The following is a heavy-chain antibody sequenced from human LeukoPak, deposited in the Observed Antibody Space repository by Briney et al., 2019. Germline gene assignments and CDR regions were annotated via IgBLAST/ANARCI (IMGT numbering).Heavy chain of an antibody. J-gene: IGHJ4*02. CDR1: GFTFSSYA. CDR3: ATVIRAAAGKGYFDH. V-gene: IGHV3-23*01. D-gene: IGHD6-13*01. CDR2: ISGSGGST. Sequence: GGSLRLSCAASGFTFSSYAMSWFRQAPGRGLEWVSAISGSGGSTYYAASVKGRFTISRDNSENTLYLQMNSLRAEDTAIFYCATVIRAAAGKGYFDHWGQGTLVTVSS.